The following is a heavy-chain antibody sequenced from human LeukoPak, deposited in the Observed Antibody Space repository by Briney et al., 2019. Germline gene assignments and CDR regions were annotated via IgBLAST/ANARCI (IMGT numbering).Heavy chain of an antibody. V-gene: IGHV1-46*01. D-gene: IGHD2-21*01. Sequence: ASVKVSCKASGYTFTSYYMHWVRQAPGQGLEWMGIINPGGGSTDYAQKFQGRVTMTRDTSTSTVYMELSSLRSEDTAVYYCARDPAPYCGGDGSIDYWGQGTLVTVSS. CDR1: GYTFTSYY. CDR3: ARDPAPYCGGDGSIDY. J-gene: IGHJ4*02. CDR2: INPGGGST.